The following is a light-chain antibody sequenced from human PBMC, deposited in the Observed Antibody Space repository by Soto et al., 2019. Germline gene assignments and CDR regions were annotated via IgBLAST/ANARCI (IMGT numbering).Light chain of an antibody. CDR1: QSIGTF. V-gene: IGKV1-39*01. J-gene: IGKJ1*01. CDR3: QQNYAYPWT. CDR2: AAS. Sequence: DFEMTQSPSSLSAFVGDRVTMTCRASQSIGTFLSWYQQKSGRAPKLLIYAASSLQSGVPSRFSGRGSGADFTLTISSLQPEDFASYFCQQNYAYPWTFGQGTKVDIK.